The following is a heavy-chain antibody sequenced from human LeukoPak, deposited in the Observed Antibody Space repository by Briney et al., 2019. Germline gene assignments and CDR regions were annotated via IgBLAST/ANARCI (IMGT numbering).Heavy chain of an antibody. CDR2: INHSGST. V-gene: IGHV4-34*01. CDR3: ARGLITMVREDAFDI. J-gene: IGHJ3*02. CDR1: GGSFSGYY. D-gene: IGHD3-10*01. Sequence: SETLSLTCAVYGGSFSGYYWSWIRQPPGKGLEWIGEINHSGSTNYNPSLKSRVTISVDTSKNQFSLKLSSVTAADTAVYYCARGLITMVREDAFDIWGQGTMVTVFS.